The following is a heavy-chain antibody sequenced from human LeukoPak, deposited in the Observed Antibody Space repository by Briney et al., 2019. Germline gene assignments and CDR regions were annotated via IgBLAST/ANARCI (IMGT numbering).Heavy chain of an antibody. D-gene: IGHD3-10*02. V-gene: IGHV3-30*02. CDR3: AKFFTGEYVRAFDI. CDR2: IRYDGANK. J-gene: IGHJ3*02. Sequence: GGSLRLSCAASGFIFSLYGMHWVRQSPGKGLEWLAFIRYDGANKYYADSVKGRFTISRDNSKNTLYLQMNSLRAEDTAVYYCAKFFTGEYVRAFDIWGQGTMVTVSS. CDR1: GFIFSLYG.